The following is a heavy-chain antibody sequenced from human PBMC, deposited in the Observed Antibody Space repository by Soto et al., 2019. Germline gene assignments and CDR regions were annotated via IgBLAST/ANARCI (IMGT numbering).Heavy chain of an antibody. CDR2: IYYSGST. J-gene: IGHJ5*02. V-gene: IGHV4-31*03. Sequence: SETLSLTCTVSGGSISSGGYYWSWIRQHPGKGLEWIGYIYYSGSTYYNPSLKSRVTISVDTSKNQFSLKLSSVTAADTAVYYCARGLEYCSGGSCDSGWFDPWGQGTLVTVSS. CDR1: GGSISSGGYY. CDR3: ARGLEYCSGGSCDSGWFDP. D-gene: IGHD2-15*01.